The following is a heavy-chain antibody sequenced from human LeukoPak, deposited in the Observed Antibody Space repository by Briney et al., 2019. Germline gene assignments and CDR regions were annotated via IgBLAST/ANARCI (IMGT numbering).Heavy chain of an antibody. D-gene: IGHD6-19*01. CDR3: AKAPSVAGLNWFDP. Sequence: PGASLRLSCAASGFTFSSYAMSWVRQAPGKGLEWVSAISGSGGSTYYADSVKGRFTISRDNSKNTLYLQMNSQRAEDTAVYYCAKAPSVAGLNWFDPWGQGTLVTVSS. V-gene: IGHV3-23*01. CDR2: ISGSGGST. CDR1: GFTFSSYA. J-gene: IGHJ5*02.